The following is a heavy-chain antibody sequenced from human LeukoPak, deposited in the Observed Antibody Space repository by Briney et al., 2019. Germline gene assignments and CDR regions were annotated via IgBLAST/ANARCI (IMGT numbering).Heavy chain of an antibody. CDR1: GGSFSGYY. CDR3: ARLRTTINAFDI. CDR2: IYYSGST. J-gene: IGHJ3*02. D-gene: IGHD4-17*01. Sequence: SETLSLTCAVYGGSFSGYYWSWIRQHPGKGLEWIGYIYYSGSTYYNPSLKSRVTISVDTSKNQFSLKLSSVTAADTAVYYCARLRTTINAFDIWGQGTMVTVSS. V-gene: IGHV4-31*11.